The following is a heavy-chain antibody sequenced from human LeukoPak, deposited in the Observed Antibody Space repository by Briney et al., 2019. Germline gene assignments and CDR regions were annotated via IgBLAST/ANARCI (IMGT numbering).Heavy chain of an antibody. CDR1: GGTFRSYG. CDR2: IIPIFGTA. CDR3: ASSPYDYVWGTFFP. D-gene: IGHD3-16*01. V-gene: IGHV1-69*01. J-gene: IGHJ5*02. Sequence: SVKVSCKASGGTFRSYGISWVRQAPGQGLEWMGGIIPIFGTANYAQKFQGRVTITADESTSTAYMELSSLRSEDTAVYYCASSPYDYVWGTFFPWGQGTLVTVSS.